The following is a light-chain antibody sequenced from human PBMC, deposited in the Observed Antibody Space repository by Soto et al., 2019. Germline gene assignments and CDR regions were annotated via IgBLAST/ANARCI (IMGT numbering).Light chain of an antibody. CDR2: DAS. Sequence: DIQMTQSPATLSASVGDSVTITCRASQSISHWLAWYQQKPGKAPKFLIYDASSLEIGVPSRFSGSGSGTEFTLTISSLQPDDFATYYCQQYDSVLGTFGPGTKVDIK. J-gene: IGKJ1*01. CDR1: QSISHW. V-gene: IGKV1-5*01. CDR3: QQYDSVLGT.